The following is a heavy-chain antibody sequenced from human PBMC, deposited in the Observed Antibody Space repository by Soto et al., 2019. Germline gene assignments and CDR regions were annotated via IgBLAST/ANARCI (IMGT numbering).Heavy chain of an antibody. Sequence: EVQLLESGGGLVQPGGSLRLSCAASGFTFSSYAMRWVRQAPGKGLGWVSAISGSGDSTYYADSVKGRFTTSRDNSKNTVYLQTNRLRAEDTAVYYCARRGSGSASDYWGQGTVVTVSS. CDR2: ISGSGDST. CDR3: ARRGSGSASDY. J-gene: IGHJ4*02. CDR1: GFTFSSYA. V-gene: IGHV3-23*01. D-gene: IGHD1-26*01.